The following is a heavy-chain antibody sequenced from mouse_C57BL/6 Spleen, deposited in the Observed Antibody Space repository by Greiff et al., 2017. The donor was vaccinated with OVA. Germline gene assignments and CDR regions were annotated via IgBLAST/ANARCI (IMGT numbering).Heavy chain of an antibody. CDR2: ISSGGSYT. V-gene: IGHV5-6*01. CDR3: ARQGDYGSNWFAY. J-gene: IGHJ3*01. Sequence: EVQVVESGGDLVKPGGSLKLSCAASGFTFSSYGMSWVRQTPDQRLEWVATISSGGSYTYYPDSVKGRFTISRDNAKNTLYLQMSSLKSEDTAMYYCARQGDYGSNWFAYWGQGTLVTVSA. D-gene: IGHD1-1*01. CDR1: GFTFSSYG.